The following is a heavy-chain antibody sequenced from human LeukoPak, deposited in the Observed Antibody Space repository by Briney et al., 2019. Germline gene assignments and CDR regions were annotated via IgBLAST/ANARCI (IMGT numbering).Heavy chain of an antibody. J-gene: IGHJ4*02. CDR1: GGSISSYY. D-gene: IGHD6-6*01. Sequence: SETLSLTCTVSGGSISSYYWNWIRQPPGKGLEWIGYISYSGSTNYNPSLKSRVTIPSDTSKNQFSLKLSSVTAADTAVYYCARFGIAVRPGDYYFDYWGQGTLVTVSS. V-gene: IGHV4-59*08. CDR2: ISYSGST. CDR3: ARFGIAVRPGDYYFDY.